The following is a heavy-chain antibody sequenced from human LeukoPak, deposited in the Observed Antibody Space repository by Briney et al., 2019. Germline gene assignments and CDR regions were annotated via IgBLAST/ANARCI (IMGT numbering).Heavy chain of an antibody. V-gene: IGHV4-34*01. CDR2: INHSGST. CDR1: GGSFSGYY. D-gene: IGHD3-3*01. J-gene: IGHJ4*02. CDR3: ARFDFWSGYYGADSGNYFDY. Sequence: SETLSLTCAVYGGSFSGYYWSWIRQPPGKGLEWIGEINHSGSTNYNPSLKSRVTISVDTSKNQFSLKLSSVTAADTAVYYCARFDFWSGYYGADSGNYFDYWGQGTLVTVSS.